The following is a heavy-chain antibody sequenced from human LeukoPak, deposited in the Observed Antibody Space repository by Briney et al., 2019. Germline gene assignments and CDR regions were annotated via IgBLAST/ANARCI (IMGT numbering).Heavy chain of an antibody. CDR2: IYHSGST. CDR1: GGSISSYY. Sequence: PSETLSLTCTVSGGSISSYYWSWIRQPPGKGLEWIGYIYHSGSTYYNPSLKSRVTISVDRSKNQFSLKLSSVTAADTAVYYCARSLPGYYYMDVWGKGTTVTVSS. V-gene: IGHV4-59*12. J-gene: IGHJ6*03. CDR3: ARSLPGYYYMDV.